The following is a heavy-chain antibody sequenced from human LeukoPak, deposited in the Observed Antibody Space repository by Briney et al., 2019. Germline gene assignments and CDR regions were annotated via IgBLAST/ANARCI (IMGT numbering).Heavy chain of an antibody. CDR2: IYHSGST. Sequence: SQTLSLTCTVSGGSISSGGYYWSWIRQPPGKGLEWIGYIYHSGSTYYNPSLKSRVTISVDTSKNQFSLKLSSVTAADTAVYYCARGLSGYDILTGYPLDYWGQGTLVTVSS. D-gene: IGHD3-9*01. V-gene: IGHV4-30-2*02. J-gene: IGHJ4*02. CDR3: ARGLSGYDILTGYPLDY. CDR1: GGSISSGGYY.